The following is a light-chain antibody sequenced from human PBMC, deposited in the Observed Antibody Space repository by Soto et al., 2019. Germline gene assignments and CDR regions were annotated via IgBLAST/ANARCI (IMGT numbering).Light chain of an antibody. CDR1: SSDVGGYNY. CDR2: DVS. CDR3: SSYTSSSTLEV. V-gene: IGLV2-14*01. Sequence: QSALTQPASVSGSPGQSITISCTGTSSDVGGYNYVSLYQQHPGKAPKLMIYDVSNRPSGVSNRFSGSKSGNTASLTISGLQAEDEADYYCSSYTSSSTLEVFGTGTKLTVL. J-gene: IGLJ1*01.